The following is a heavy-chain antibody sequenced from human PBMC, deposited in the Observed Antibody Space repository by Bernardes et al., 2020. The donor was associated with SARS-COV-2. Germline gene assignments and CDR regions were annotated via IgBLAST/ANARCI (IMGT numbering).Heavy chain of an antibody. Sequence: ASVKVSCKASGYTFTGYYMHWVRQAPGQGLEWMGWINPNSGGTNYAQKFQGRVTMTRDTSISTAYMELSRLRSDDTAVYYCARDQYGIVGATLDYWGQGTLVTVSS. V-gene: IGHV1-2*02. CDR3: ARDQYGIVGATLDY. CDR1: GYTFTGYY. D-gene: IGHD1-26*01. J-gene: IGHJ4*02. CDR2: INPNSGGT.